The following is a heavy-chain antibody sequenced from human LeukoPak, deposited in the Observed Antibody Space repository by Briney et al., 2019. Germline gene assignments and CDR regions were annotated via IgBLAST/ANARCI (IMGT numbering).Heavy chain of an antibody. CDR2: IKRDGSEM. D-gene: IGHD6-6*01. Sequence: GGSLRLSCAASGFTFSNYWMTSVRQAPGKGLEWVANIKRDGSEMYYVDSVKGRFTITRDNAKNSLYLQMNSLRAEDTAVYSCARGFNVQGNAYEIWGQGTMVTVSS. CDR3: ARGFNVQGNAYEI. CDR1: GFTFSNYW. J-gene: IGHJ3*02. V-gene: IGHV3-7*01.